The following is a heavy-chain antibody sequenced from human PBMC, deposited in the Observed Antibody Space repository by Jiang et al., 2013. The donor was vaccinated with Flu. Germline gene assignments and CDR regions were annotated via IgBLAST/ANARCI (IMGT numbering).Heavy chain of an antibody. CDR1: GFSLSTSGVG. Sequence: KPTQTLTLTCTFSGFSLSTSGVGVGWIRQPPGKALEWLALIYWNDDKRYSPSLKSRLTITKDTSKNQVVLTMTNMDPVDTATYYCARVPERPSEKRFGFDYWGQGTLVTVSS. J-gene: IGHJ4*02. D-gene: IGHD2-2*01. CDR3: ARVPERPSEKRFGFDY. CDR2: IYWNDDK. V-gene: IGHV2-5*01.